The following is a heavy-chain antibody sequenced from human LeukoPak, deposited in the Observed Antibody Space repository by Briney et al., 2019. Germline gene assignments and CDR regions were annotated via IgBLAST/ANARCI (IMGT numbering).Heavy chain of an antibody. CDR3: ATVGVVVPAAIPAPRYNWFDP. J-gene: IGHJ5*02. V-gene: IGHV1-24*01. D-gene: IGHD2-2*01. CDR2: FDPEDGET. CDR1: GYTLTELS. Sequence: ASVKVSCKVSGYTLTELSMHWVRQAPGKGLEWMGGFDPEDGETIYAQKFQGRVTMTEDTSTDTAYMELSSLRSEDTAVYYCATVGVVVPAAIPAPRYNWFDPWGQGTLVTVSS.